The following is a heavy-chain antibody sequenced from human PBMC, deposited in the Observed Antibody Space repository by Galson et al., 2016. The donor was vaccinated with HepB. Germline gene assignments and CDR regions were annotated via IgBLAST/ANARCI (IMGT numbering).Heavy chain of an antibody. Sequence: SLRLSCAAPGFTVSSNYMIWVRQAPWKGLEWVSVIYSDGSTHYADSVKGRFSISRDNSKNTLYLQMNSLRGEDTAVYYCARDSTAPFRAGYWGQGTLVTVSS. D-gene: IGHD1-14*01. V-gene: IGHV3-66*01. CDR2: IYSDGST. CDR3: ARDSTAPFRAGY. CDR1: GFTVSSNY. J-gene: IGHJ4*02.